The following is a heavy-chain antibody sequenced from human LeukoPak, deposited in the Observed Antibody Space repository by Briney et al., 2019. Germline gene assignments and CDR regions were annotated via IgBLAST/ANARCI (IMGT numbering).Heavy chain of an antibody. D-gene: IGHD5-18*01. CDR2: INHSGST. Sequence: GSLRLSCAASGFTFSSYEMNWVRQPPGKGLEWIGEINHSGSTNYNPSLKSRVTISVDTSKNQFSLKLSSVTAADTAVYYCARAKTSGYSYGGNFDYWGQGTLVTVSS. CDR3: ARAKTSGYSYGGNFDY. CDR1: GFTFSSYE. V-gene: IGHV4-34*01. J-gene: IGHJ4*02.